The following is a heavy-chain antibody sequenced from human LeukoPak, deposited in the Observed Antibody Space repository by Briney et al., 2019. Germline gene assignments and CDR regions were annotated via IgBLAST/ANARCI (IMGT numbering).Heavy chain of an antibody. CDR3: AKDARRTDGWYFFDY. Sequence: GGSLRLSCAASGFAFSRQAMGWVRQAPGKGLEWVSVISDSGSLTYYADSVKGRFTISRDTSKNTLFLQMSSLRAEDTAVYYCAKDARRTDGWYFFDYWGRGRLVTVSS. CDR2: ISDSGSLT. V-gene: IGHV3-23*01. J-gene: IGHJ4*02. D-gene: IGHD6-19*01. CDR1: GFAFSRQA.